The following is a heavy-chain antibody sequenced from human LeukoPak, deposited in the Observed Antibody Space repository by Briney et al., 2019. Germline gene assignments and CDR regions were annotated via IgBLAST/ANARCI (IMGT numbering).Heavy chain of an antibody. CDR3: TRGGVDTIDYYYGMDV. Sequence: SQTLSLTCTVSGGSISSGSYYWSWIRQPAGKGLEWIGRIYTSGSTNYNPSLKSRVTISVDTSKNQFSLKLSSVTAADTAVYYCTRGGVDTIDYYYGMDVWGQGTTVTVSS. CDR2: IYTSGST. V-gene: IGHV4-61*02. D-gene: IGHD3-16*01. J-gene: IGHJ6*02. CDR1: GGSISSGSYY.